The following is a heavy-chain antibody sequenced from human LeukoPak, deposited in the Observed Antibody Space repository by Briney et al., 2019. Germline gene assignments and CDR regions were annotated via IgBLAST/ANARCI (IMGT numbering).Heavy chain of an antibody. CDR3: ARTDYYDSSGYYYFDY. V-gene: IGHV1-18*01. CDR2: ISAYNGNT. CDR1: GYTFTSYG. D-gene: IGHD3-22*01. Sequence: ASVKVSCKASGYTFTSYGISWVRQAPGQGLEWMGWISAYNGNTNYAQKLQGRVTMNTDTSTSTAYMELRSLRSDDTAVYYCARTDYYDSSGYYYFDYWGQGTLVTVSS. J-gene: IGHJ4*02.